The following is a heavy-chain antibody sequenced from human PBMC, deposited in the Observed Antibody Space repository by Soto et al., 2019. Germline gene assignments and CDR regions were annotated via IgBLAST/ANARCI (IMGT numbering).Heavy chain of an antibody. J-gene: IGHJ6*02. D-gene: IGHD2-15*01. CDR3: ARDRAYCSGGSCYSAGGAYYYYGMDV. Sequence: PGGSLRLSCAASGFTFSSYSMNWVRQAPGKGLEWVSSTSSSSSYIYYADSVKGRFTISRDNAKNSLYLQMNSLRAEDTAVYYCARDRAYCSGGSCYSAGGAYYYYGMDVWGQGTTVTVSS. CDR2: TSSSSSYI. V-gene: IGHV3-21*01. CDR1: GFTFSSYS.